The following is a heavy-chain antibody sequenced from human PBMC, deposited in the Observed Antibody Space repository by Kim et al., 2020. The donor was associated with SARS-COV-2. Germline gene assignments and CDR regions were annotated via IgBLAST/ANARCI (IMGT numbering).Heavy chain of an antibody. CDR3: ARVPPAAAGIFDY. J-gene: IGHJ4*02. V-gene: IGHV1-18*01. D-gene: IGHD6-13*01. Sequence: PQKLRDRVTMTTDTSTSTAYMELRSLRSDDTAVYYCARVPPAAAGIFDYWGQGTLVTVSS.